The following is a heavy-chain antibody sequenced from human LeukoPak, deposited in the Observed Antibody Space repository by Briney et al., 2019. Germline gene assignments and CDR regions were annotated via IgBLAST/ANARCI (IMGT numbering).Heavy chain of an antibody. D-gene: IGHD3-10*01. CDR3: ASCGESSYYYGMDV. Sequence: PGGSLRLSCAASGFTFSSYAMSWVRQAPGKGLDWVSAISASGGSIYYADSVKGRFTISRDNSKNTLYLQMNSLRAEDTAVYYCASCGESSYYYGMDVWGQGTTVTVSS. CDR2: ISASGGSI. CDR1: GFTFSSYA. V-gene: IGHV3-23*01. J-gene: IGHJ6*02.